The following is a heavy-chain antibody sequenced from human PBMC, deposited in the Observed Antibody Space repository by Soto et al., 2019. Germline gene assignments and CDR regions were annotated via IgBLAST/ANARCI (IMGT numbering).Heavy chain of an antibody. V-gene: IGHV4-30-4*01. Sequence: SETLSLTCTVSGGSIGSDDYYWSWIRQPPGKGLEWIGYIYFSGSAYDNPFLKSRLTVSVDTSKNQFSLNLSSVTAADTAVYYCARGLHPYSSGNDPSHYGMDVWGQGTTVTVSS. D-gene: IGHD3-10*01. J-gene: IGHJ6*02. CDR1: GGSIGSDDYY. CDR3: ARGLHPYSSGNDPSHYGMDV. CDR2: IYFSGSA.